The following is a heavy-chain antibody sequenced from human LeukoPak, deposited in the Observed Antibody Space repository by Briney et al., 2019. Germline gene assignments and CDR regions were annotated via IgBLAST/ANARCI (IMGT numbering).Heavy chain of an antibody. J-gene: IGHJ4*02. CDR2: IYYSGST. CDR3: AGTYYYDSSGYYYPGGY. V-gene: IGHV4-59*01. CDR1: GGSISSYY. D-gene: IGHD3-22*01. Sequence: PSETLSLTCTVSGGSISSYYWSWIWQPPGKGLEWIGYIYYSGSTNYNPSLKSRVTISVDTSKNQFSLKLSSVTAADTAVYYCAGTYYYDSSGYYYPGGYWGQGTLVTVSS.